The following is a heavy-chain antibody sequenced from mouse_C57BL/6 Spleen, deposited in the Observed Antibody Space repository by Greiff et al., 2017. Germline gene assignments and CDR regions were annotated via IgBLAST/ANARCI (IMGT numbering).Heavy chain of an antibody. J-gene: IGHJ3*01. D-gene: IGHD2-5*01. V-gene: IGHV1-64*01. CDR2: IHPNSGST. Sequence: QVQLQQPGAELVKPGASVKLSCKASGYTFTSYWLPWVKQRPGQGLEWMGMIHPNSGSTNYNEKFKSKATLTVDKSSSTAYMQLSSLTSEDSAVEYCARGESYYSNYVWFAYWGQGTLVTVSA. CDR3: ARGESYYSNYVWFAY. CDR1: GYTFTSYW.